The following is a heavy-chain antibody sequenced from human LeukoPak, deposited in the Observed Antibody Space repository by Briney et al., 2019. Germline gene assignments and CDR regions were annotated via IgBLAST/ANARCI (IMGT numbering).Heavy chain of an antibody. CDR1: GGSISSGGYY. CDR2: IYHSGST. CDR3: ARVSLEPHNTPGNVFDY. J-gene: IGHJ4*02. Sequence: SQTLSLTCTVSGGSISSGGYYWSWIRQPPGKGLEWIGYIYHSGSTYYNPSLKSRVTISVDRSKNQFSLKLSSVTAADTAVYYCARVSLEPHNTPGNVFDYWGQGTLVTVSS. D-gene: IGHD1-1*01. V-gene: IGHV4-30-2*01.